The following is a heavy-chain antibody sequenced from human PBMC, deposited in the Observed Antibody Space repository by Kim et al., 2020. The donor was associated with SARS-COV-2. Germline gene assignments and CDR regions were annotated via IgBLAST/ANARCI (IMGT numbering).Heavy chain of an antibody. CDR3: ARAQYGGYDPYSYYYGMDV. D-gene: IGHD5-12*01. J-gene: IGHJ6*02. CDR1: GFTVSSNY. CDR2: IYSGGST. Sequence: GGSLRLSCAASGFTVSSNYMSWVRQAPGKGLEWDSVIYSGGSTYYADSVKGRFTISRDNSKNTLYLQMNSLRAEDTAVYYCARAQYGGYDPYSYYYGMDVWGQGTTVTVSS. V-gene: IGHV3-53*01.